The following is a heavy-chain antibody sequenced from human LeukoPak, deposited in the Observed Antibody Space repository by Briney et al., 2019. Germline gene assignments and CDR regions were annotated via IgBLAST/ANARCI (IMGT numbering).Heavy chain of an antibody. V-gene: IGHV4-31*03. D-gene: IGHD5-12*01. CDR1: GGSISSGGYY. CDR2: IYYSGST. CDR3: ASGTRVATITGWFDP. J-gene: IGHJ5*02. Sequence: SQTLSLTCTVSGGSISSGGYYWCWIRQHPGKGLEWIGYIYYSGSTYYNPSLKSRVTISVDTSKNQFSLKLSSVTAADTAVYYCASGTRVATITGWFDPWGQGTLVTVSS.